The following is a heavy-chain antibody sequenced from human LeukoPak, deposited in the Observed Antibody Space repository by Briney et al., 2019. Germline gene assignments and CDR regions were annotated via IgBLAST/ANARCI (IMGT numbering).Heavy chain of an antibody. V-gene: IGHV3-7*01. CDR3: ARRILYGMDV. D-gene: IGHD2-21*01. Sequence: GGSLRLSCAASGFTFSSYCMSWVRQAPGKGLEWVANIKQDGSEKYYVGSVKGRFTISRDNAKNSLYLQMNSLRAEDTAVYYCARRILYGMDVWGQGTTVTVSS. CDR2: IKQDGSEK. CDR1: GFTFSSYC. J-gene: IGHJ6*02.